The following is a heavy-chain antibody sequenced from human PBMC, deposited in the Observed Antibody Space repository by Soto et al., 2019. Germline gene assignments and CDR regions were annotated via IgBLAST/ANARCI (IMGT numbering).Heavy chain of an antibody. CDR2: IIPILGTA. J-gene: IGHJ6*02. CDR3: AREWKRYDRAVGGMDV. Sequence: ASVKVSCKASGGTFSSYAISWVRQAPGQGLEWMGGIIPILGTANYAQKFQGRVTITADESTSTAYMELSSLRSEDTAVYYCAREWKRYDRAVGGMDVWGQGTTVTVSS. CDR1: GGTFSSYA. V-gene: IGHV1-69*13. D-gene: IGHD3-22*01.